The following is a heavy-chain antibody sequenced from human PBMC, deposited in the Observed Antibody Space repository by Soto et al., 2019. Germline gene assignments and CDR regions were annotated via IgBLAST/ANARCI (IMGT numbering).Heavy chain of an antibody. CDR1: GFTFSSYA. V-gene: IGHV3-23*01. Sequence: GGSLRLSCAASGFTFSSYAMSWVRQAPGKGLEWVSAISGSGGSTYYADSVKGRFTISRDNSKNTLYLQMNSMRAEDTAVYYCAKDRRGSSGSDAFDIWGQGTMVTVSS. CDR2: ISGSGGST. D-gene: IGHD6-19*01. CDR3: AKDRRGSSGSDAFDI. J-gene: IGHJ3*02.